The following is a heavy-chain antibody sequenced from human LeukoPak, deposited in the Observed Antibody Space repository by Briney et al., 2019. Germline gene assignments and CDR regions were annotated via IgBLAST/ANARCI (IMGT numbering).Heavy chain of an antibody. CDR1: GYTLTSYG. CDR3: ARDVAVYSSGRGSGGY. D-gene: IGHD6-19*01. CDR2: ISAYNGNT. V-gene: IGHV1-18*01. Sequence: GASVKVSCKASGYTLTSYGISWVRQAPGQGLEWMGWISAYNGNTNYAQKLQGRVTMTTDTSTSTAYMELRSLRSDDTAVYYCARDVAVYSSGRGSGGYWGQGTLVTVSS. J-gene: IGHJ4*02.